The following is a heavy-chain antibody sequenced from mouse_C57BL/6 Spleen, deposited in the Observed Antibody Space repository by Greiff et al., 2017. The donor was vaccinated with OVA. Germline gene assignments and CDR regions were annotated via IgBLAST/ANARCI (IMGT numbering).Heavy chain of an antibody. D-gene: IGHD2-4*01. CDR1: GFSFTSYG. J-gene: IGHJ2*01. Sequence: VKLMESGPGLVAPSQSLSITCTVSGFSFTSYGVSWVRQPPGQGLEWLGVIWGGGSTNYHSALISRLSISKDNSKSQFFLKLNSLQTDYAATYYCAKGDYDGFDYWGQGTTLTVSS. V-gene: IGHV2-3*01. CDR2: IWGGGST. CDR3: AKGDYDGFDY.